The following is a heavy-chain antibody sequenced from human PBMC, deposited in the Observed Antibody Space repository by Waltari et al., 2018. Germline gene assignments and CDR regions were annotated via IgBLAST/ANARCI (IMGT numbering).Heavy chain of an antibody. D-gene: IGHD7-27*01. J-gene: IGHJ4*02. V-gene: IGHV4-34*01. CDR1: GESFTNYY. CDR2: TDHRGAT. Sequence: QVQLQQWGAGLLKPSETLSLTCGYYGESFTNYYCIWVRQPPGKGLEWIGETDHRGATKYSPSLASRVTISLDTAKGQFSLSLRSVIAADAAMYYCARHRRGSNGIDYWGQGTLVTVSS. CDR3: ARHRRGSNGIDY.